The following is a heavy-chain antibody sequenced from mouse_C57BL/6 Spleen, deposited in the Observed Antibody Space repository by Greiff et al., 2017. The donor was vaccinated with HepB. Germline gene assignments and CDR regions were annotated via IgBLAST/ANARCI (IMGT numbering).Heavy chain of an antibody. V-gene: IGHV1-69*01. D-gene: IGHD1-3*01. CDR3: ARGSSRDFDD. CDR1: GYTFTSYW. CDR2: IDPSDSYT. J-gene: IGHJ2*01. Sequence: VQLQQPGAELVMPGASVKLSCKASGYTFTSYWMHWVKQRPGQGLEWIGEIDPSDSYTNYNQKFKGKSTLTVDKSSSTAYMQLSSLTSEDSAVYYCARGSSRDFDDWGQGTTLTVSS.